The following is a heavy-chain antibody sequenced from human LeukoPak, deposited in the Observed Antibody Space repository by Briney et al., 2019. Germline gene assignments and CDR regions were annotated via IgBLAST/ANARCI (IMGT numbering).Heavy chain of an antibody. CDR1: GGSISSFY. D-gene: IGHD4-17*01. Sequence: SETLSLTCAVSGGSISSFYWNWIRQPPGKGLEYIGYVYYSGSTNYNPSLKSRVTMSVDTSKNQFSLRLNSVTAADTAVYYCARGTTVTTSHFDYWGPGTLVTVSS. J-gene: IGHJ4*02. CDR2: VYYSGST. V-gene: IGHV4-59*01. CDR3: ARGTTVTTSHFDY.